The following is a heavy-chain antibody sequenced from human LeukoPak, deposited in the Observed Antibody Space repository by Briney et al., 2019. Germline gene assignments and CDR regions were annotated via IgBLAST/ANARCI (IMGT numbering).Heavy chain of an antibody. Sequence: PSQTLSLTCTVSGGSISSGSHYWTWIRQHPGKGLEWIGYIYYSGNTYYNPSLKSRLTISVDTSKNQFSLRLSSVTAADTAVYYCARGGYYSDYWGQGTLVTVSS. J-gene: IGHJ4*02. V-gene: IGHV4-31*03. CDR2: IYYSGNT. CDR3: ARGGYYSDY. CDR1: GGSISSGSHY. D-gene: IGHD2-15*01.